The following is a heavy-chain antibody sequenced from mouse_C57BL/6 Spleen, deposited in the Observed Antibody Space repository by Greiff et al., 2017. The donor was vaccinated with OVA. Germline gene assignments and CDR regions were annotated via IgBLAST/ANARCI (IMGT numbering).Heavy chain of an antibody. J-gene: IGHJ2*01. CDR2: IHPNSGST. V-gene: IGHV1-64*01. CDR1: FYPLLSYW. CDR3: ARIYYDSHFDY. D-gene: IGHD2-4*01. Sequence: QTPLQPPSADLSQPCAPVNFSSHRSFYPLLSYWMHWVKQRPEQGLEWIGMIHPNSGSTNYNENFKSKATLTVDKSSSTAYMQLSSLTSEDSAVYYCARIYYDSHFDYWGQGTTITVSS.